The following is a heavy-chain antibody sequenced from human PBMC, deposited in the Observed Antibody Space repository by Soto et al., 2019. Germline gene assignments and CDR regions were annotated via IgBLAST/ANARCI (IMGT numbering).Heavy chain of an antibody. D-gene: IGHD3-10*02. J-gene: IGHJ4*02. CDR3: ATVHLVRGAEYYFDY. Sequence: ASVKVSCKVSGYTLTELSMHWVRQAPGKGLEWMGGFDPEDGETIYAQKFQGRVTMTEDTSTDTAYMELSSLRSEDTAVYYCATVHLVRGAEYYFDYWGQGTLVTVSS. CDR1: GYTLTELS. V-gene: IGHV1-24*01. CDR2: FDPEDGET.